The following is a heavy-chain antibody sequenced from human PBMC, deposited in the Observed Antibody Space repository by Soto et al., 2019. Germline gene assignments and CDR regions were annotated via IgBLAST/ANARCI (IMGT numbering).Heavy chain of an antibody. CDR1: GGSISSSSYY. D-gene: IGHD2-15*01. Sequence: SETLSLTCTVSGGSISSSSYYWGWIRQPPGKGLEWIGSIYYSGSTYYNPSLKSRVTISVDTSKNQFSLKLSSVTAADTAVYYCARQGYCSGGSCPWGQGTLVTAPQ. CDR3: ARQGYCSGGSCP. CDR2: IYYSGST. V-gene: IGHV4-39*01. J-gene: IGHJ5*02.